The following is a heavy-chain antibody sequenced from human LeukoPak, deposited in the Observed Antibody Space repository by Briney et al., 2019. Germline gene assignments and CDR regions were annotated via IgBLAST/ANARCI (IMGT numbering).Heavy chain of an antibody. J-gene: IGHJ3*02. CDR3: ARVGDYYDTRGFSSDAFDI. CDR2: IRNRAKSYTT. Sequence: GGSLRLSCAASRFTFSDHYMDWVRQAPGKGLEWVARIRNRAKSYTTQYPPSVKDRFTISRDDSRNSVYLQMNSLKTEDTAVYFCARVGDYYDTRGFSSDAFDIWGLGTMVTVSS. D-gene: IGHD3-22*01. V-gene: IGHV3-72*01. CDR1: RFTFSDHY.